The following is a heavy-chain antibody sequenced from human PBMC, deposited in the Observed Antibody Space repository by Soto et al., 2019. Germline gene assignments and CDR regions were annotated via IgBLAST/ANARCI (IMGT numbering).Heavy chain of an antibody. J-gene: IGHJ4*02. Sequence: EASVKVSCKASGYTFTGYYMHWVRQAPGQGLEWMGWINPNSGGTNYAQKFQGRVTMTRDTSISTAYMELSRLRSDDTAVYYCATSIAAAGTCDYWGQGTLVTVSS. D-gene: IGHD6-13*01. V-gene: IGHV1-2*02. CDR3: ATSIAAAGTCDY. CDR2: INPNSGGT. CDR1: GYTFTGYY.